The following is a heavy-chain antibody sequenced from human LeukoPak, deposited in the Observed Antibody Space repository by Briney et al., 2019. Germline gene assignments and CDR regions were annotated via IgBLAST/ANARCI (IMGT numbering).Heavy chain of an antibody. Sequence: GGSLRLSCAASGFTFSSYAMSWIRQAPGKGLEWVSAISGSGGSTYYADSVKGRFTISRDNTKNTLYLQMNSLRAEDTAVYYCAKVAGGGDAFDIWGQGTMVTVSS. J-gene: IGHJ3*02. CDR3: AKVAGGGDAFDI. CDR2: ISGSGGST. CDR1: GFTFSSYA. V-gene: IGHV3-23*01.